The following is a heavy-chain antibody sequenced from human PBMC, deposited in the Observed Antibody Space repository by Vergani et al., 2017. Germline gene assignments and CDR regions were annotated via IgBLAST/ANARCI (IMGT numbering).Heavy chain of an antibody. V-gene: IGHV1-2*02. Sequence: QVQLVQSGAEVQKPGASVKVSCKASGYTFTGYYMHWVRQAPGQGLEWMGWINPNSGGTNYAQKFQGRVTMTRDTSISTAYMELSRLRSDDTAVYYCARGGVYYYGSGSYQYRWGQGTLVTVSS. CDR2: INPNSGGT. CDR1: GYTFTGYY. CDR3: ARGGVYYYGSGSYQYR. J-gene: IGHJ4*02. D-gene: IGHD3-10*01.